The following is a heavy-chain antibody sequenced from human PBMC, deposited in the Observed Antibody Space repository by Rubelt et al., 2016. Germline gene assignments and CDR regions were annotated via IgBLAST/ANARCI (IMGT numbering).Heavy chain of an antibody. CDR2: MYYRGST. CDR3: ARHGRAAARYYV. CDR1: GGSISSSSYY. D-gene: IGHD6-13*01. J-gene: IGHJ4*02. V-gene: IGHV4-39*01. Sequence: QLQLHESGPGLVKPSETLSLTCTVSGGSISSSSYYWCWIRQPPGKGLEWIGTMYYRGSTYNNPSLKSRVAISVDTSKNQFSLKLTPVTAADTAVYYCARHGRAAARYYVWGQGTLVTVSS.